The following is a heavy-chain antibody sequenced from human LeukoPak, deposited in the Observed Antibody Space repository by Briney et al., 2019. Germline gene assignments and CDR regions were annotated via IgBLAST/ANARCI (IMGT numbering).Heavy chain of an antibody. CDR3: ASKRGGATPFDY. CDR1: GGSISSSSYY. J-gene: IGHJ4*02. D-gene: IGHD1-26*01. CDR2: IYYSGNT. V-gene: IGHV4-39*01. Sequence: SETLSLTCTVSGGSISSSSYYWGWIRQPPGKGLEWNVSIYYSGNTYYNPSLNSGITISVDTSKNQFSLKVSSVTGADTAVYYCASKRGGATPFDYWGQGTLVTVSS.